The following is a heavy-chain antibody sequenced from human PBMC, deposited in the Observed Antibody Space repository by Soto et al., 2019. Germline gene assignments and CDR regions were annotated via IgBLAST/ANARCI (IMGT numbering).Heavy chain of an antibody. D-gene: IGHD1-26*01. V-gene: IGHV4-4*07. J-gene: IGHJ4*02. CDR3: ARGSLATEY. CDR2: IYTSGST. Sequence: TLSVSCTASGASRNNYYLLWARQPAGKGLEWVGRIYTSGSTNYNPSPESRVTMSVDTSKNQFSLKLSSVTAADTAVYYCARGSLATEYWGLGIRVTVPA. CDR1: GASRNNYY.